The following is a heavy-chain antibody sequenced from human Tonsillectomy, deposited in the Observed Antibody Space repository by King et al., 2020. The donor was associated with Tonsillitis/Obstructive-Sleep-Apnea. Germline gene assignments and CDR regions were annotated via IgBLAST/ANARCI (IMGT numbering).Heavy chain of an antibody. Sequence: VQLQESGPGLVKPSQTLSLTCTVSGGSISSGGYYWSWIRQHPGKGLEWIGYIYYSGSTDYNPSLKSRVTTSVVTSKNQFSLKLSSVTAADTAVYYCAREGTQGMDVWGQGTTVTVSS. J-gene: IGHJ6*02. CDR2: IYYSGST. CDR1: GGSISSGGYY. V-gene: IGHV4-31*03. CDR3: AREGTQGMDV.